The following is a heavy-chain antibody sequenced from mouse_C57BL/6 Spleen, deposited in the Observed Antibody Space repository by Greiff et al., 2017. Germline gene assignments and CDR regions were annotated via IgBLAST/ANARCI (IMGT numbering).Heavy chain of an antibody. CDR1: GFTFSSYG. CDR3: ARQAYSNAGYAMDC. V-gene: IGHV5-6*01. CDR2: ISSGGSYT. D-gene: IGHD2-5*01. Sequence: EVKLMESGGDLVKPGGSLKLSCAASGFTFSSYGMSWVRQTPDKRLEWVATISSGGSYTYYPDSIKGRFTISRDNAKNTLYLQRSSLKSEDTAMYYYARQAYSNAGYAMDCWGQGTSVTVSS. J-gene: IGHJ4*01.